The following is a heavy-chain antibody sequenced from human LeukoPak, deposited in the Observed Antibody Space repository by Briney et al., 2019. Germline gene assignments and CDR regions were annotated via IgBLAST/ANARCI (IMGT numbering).Heavy chain of an antibody. V-gene: IGHV3-30-3*01. CDR3: ARDRAGSGSYSSGFDP. Sequence: PGGSLRLSCAVSGFTFSSYAMHWVCQAPGKGLEWVAVISYDGSNKYYADSVKGRFTISRDNSKNTLYLQMNSLRAEDTAVYYCARDRAGSGSYSSGFDPWGQGTLVTVSS. CDR2: ISYDGSNK. D-gene: IGHD3-10*01. CDR1: GFTFSSYA. J-gene: IGHJ5*02.